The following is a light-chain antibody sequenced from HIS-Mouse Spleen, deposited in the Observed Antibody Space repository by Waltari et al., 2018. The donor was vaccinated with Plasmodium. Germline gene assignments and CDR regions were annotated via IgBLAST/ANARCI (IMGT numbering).Light chain of an antibody. CDR1: QSVSSN. Sequence: EIVMTQSPATPSLSPGERAILSFRASQSVSSNLAWYQQKPGQAPRLLIYGASTRATGIPARFSGSGSGTEFTLTISSLQSEDFAVYYCQQYNNWSFTFGPGTKVDIK. J-gene: IGKJ3*01. CDR3: QQYNNWSFT. CDR2: GAS. V-gene: IGKV3-15*01.